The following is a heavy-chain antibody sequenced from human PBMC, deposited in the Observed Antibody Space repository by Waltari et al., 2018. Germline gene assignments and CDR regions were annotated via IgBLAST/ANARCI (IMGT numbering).Heavy chain of an antibody. Sequence: EVQLVESGGGLVQPGGSLRLSCAASGFPFNISSMKWVRQSPGKGLELVSTVTGGTSTIYHYADSVKGRFTVSRDNAKNSLYLQMNGLREEDTAVYYCAREDNVNAKRAMDVWGKGTTVTVSS. CDR3: AREDNVNAKRAMDV. D-gene: IGHD1-20*01. CDR2: VTGGTSTI. J-gene: IGHJ6*04. V-gene: IGHV3-48*02. CDR1: GFPFNISS.